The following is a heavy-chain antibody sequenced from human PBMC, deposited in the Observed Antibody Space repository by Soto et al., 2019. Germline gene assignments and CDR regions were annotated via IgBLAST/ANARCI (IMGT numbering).Heavy chain of an antibody. CDR1: GYTFTSYG. V-gene: IGHV1-18*01. CDR3: ARDQKGYYDSSGFSFGAFDI. J-gene: IGHJ3*02. Sequence: ASVKVSCKASGYTFTSYGISWVRQAPGQGLEWMGWISAYNGNTNYAQKLQGRVTMTTDTSTSTAYMELRSLRSDDTAVYYCARDQKGYYDSSGFSFGAFDIWGQGTMVTVSS. D-gene: IGHD3-22*01. CDR2: ISAYNGNT.